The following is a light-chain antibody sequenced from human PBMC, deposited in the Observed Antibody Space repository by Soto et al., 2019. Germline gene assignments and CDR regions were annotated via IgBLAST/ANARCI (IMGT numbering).Light chain of an antibody. CDR3: SSYAGSNNFYG. Sequence: QSVLTQPPSASGSPGHSVTISCTGTSIDVGGYNDVSWYQQHPGKAPKLMVYEVSKRPSGVPDRFSGSKSGNTAFLTVSGLQAEDEADYYCSSYAGSNNFYGFGNGTKVTVL. V-gene: IGLV2-8*01. CDR2: EVS. J-gene: IGLJ1*01. CDR1: SIDVGGYND.